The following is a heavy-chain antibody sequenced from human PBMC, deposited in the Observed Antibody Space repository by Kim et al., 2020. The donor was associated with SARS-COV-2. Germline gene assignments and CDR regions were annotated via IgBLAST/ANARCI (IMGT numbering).Heavy chain of an antibody. CDR3: ARSKILVVTPGAFDI. J-gene: IGHJ3*02. CDR1: GGSISSFF. V-gene: IGHV4-59*13. D-gene: IGHD3-22*01. Sequence: SETLSLTCTVSGGSISSFFYSWIRQPPGKGLEWIGYIYYSGSTNYNPSLKSRVTISVDTSTNQFSLKLNSVTAADTAVYYCARSKILVVTPGAFDIWGQGTMVTVSS. CDR2: IYYSGST.